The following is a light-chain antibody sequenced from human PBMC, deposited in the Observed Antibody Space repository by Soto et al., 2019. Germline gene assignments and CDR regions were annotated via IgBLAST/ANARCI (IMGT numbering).Light chain of an antibody. CDR3: QQYNNWPPWT. J-gene: IGKJ1*01. Sequence: EVVMTQSPATLSVSPGERATLSCRASQSVSSNLAWYQQKPGQAPRLLIYDASTRATGIPARFSGSGSGTDFTLIISSLQSEDFALYYCQQYNNWPPWTFGQGTKVEIK. CDR1: QSVSSN. CDR2: DAS. V-gene: IGKV3-15*01.